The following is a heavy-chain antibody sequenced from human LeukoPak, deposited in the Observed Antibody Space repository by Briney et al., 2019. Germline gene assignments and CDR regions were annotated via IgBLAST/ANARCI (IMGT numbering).Heavy chain of an antibody. CDR3: ARAYSRSYSPFDY. Sequence: SETLSLTCTVSGGSISSYYWSWIRKPPGKGLEWIGCIYYSGSTNYNPSLKSRVTISVDTSKNQFSLKLSSVTAADTAVYYCARAYSRSYSPFDYWGQGTLVTVSS. D-gene: IGHD1-26*01. CDR2: IYYSGST. J-gene: IGHJ4*02. CDR1: GGSISSYY. V-gene: IGHV4-59*01.